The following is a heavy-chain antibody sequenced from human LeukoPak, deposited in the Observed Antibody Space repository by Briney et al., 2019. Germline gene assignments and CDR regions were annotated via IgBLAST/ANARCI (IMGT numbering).Heavy chain of an antibody. CDR2: IYYSGST. D-gene: IGHD1-26*01. V-gene: IGHV4-59*01. CDR1: GGSISSYY. CDR3: ARGGKSGSYELHDAFDI. Sequence: PSETLSLTCTVSGGSISSYYWSWIRQPPGKGLEGIGYIYYSGSTNYTPSLKSRVTISVDTSKNQFSLKLSSVTAADTAVYYCARGGKSGSYELHDAFDIWGQGTMVTVSS. J-gene: IGHJ3*02.